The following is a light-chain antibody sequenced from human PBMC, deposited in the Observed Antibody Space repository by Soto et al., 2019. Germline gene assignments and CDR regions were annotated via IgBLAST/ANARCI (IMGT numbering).Light chain of an antibody. V-gene: IGLV1-47*01. Sequence: QSVLTQSPSASGTPGQTVTISCSGSSSNIGTNYVFWYQHVPGTAPKLLLYKNNQRPSGVPDRFSGSKSGTSASLAISGLRSEDEAHYSRASWDESLSGVVFGGGTKLTVL. CDR2: KNN. CDR1: SSNIGTNY. CDR3: ASWDESLSGVV. J-gene: IGLJ3*02.